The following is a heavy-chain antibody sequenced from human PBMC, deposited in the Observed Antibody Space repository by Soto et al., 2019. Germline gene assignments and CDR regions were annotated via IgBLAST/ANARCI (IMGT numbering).Heavy chain of an antibody. CDR1: GGSISSSSYY. CDR3: ARSSHMVRGVIIPWFDP. D-gene: IGHD3-10*01. CDR2: IYYSGST. J-gene: IGHJ5*02. Sequence: LETLSLTCTVSGGSISSSSYYWGWIRQPPGKGLEWIGSIYYSGSTYYNPSLKSRVTISVDTSKNQFSLKLSSVTAAGTAVYYCARSSHMVRGVIIPWFDPWGQGTLVTVS. V-gene: IGHV4-39*01.